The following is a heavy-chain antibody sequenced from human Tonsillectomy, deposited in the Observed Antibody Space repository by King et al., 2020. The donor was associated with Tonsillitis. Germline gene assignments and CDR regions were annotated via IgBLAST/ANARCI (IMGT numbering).Heavy chain of an antibody. CDR2: ISSSSSTI. CDR1: GFTFSSYS. V-gene: IGHV3-48*04. CDR3: ARDPGGGYSSAPSYYFDY. D-gene: IGHD5-18*01. J-gene: IGHJ4*02. Sequence: VQLVESGGGLVQPGGSLRLSCAASGFTFSSYSMNWVRQAPGKGLEWVSYISSSSSTIYYAESVKGRFTISRDNAKNSLYLQMNSLRAEDSAVYYCARDPGGGYSSAPSYYFDYWGQGTLVTVSS.